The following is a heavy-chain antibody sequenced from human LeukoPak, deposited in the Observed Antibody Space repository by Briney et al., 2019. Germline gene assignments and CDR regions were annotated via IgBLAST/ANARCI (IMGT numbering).Heavy chain of an antibody. Sequence: QPGGSLRLSCAASGFTFSSYGMHWVRQAPGKGLEWVAFIRYDGSNKYYADSVKGRFTISRDNSKNTLYLQMNSLRAEDTAVYYCAKDGAAIITMVDYWGQGTLVTVSS. J-gene: IGHJ4*02. CDR3: AKDGAAIITMVDY. CDR1: GFTFSSYG. D-gene: IGHD3-10*01. CDR2: IRYDGSNK. V-gene: IGHV3-30*02.